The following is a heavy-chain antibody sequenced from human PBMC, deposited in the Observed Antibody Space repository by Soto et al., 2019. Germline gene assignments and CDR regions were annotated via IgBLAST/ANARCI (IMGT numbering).Heavy chain of an antibody. CDR1: GGSITTGGRY. CDR3: AQALVFTGGDGFDI. J-gene: IGHJ3*02. Sequence: QVRLQEWGPGLVKPSQTLSLKCSVSGGSITTGGRYWSWIRQLPGKGLEWIGDIYYSGNTYYNACLKSRVTISVEEAKNQFSLKLSSVTAADTAVYYCAQALVFTGGDGFDIWGQGRLVTVSS. V-gene: IGHV4-31*02. D-gene: IGHD2-8*02. CDR2: IYYSGNT.